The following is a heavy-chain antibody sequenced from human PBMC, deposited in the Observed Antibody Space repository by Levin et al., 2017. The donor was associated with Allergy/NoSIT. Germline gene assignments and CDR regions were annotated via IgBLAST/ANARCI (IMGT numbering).Heavy chain of an antibody. V-gene: IGHV1-24*01. D-gene: IGHD4-17*01. Sequence: ASVKVSCKVSGYTLTELSMHWVRQAPGKGLEWMGGFDPEDGETIYAQKFQGRVTMTEDTSTDTAYMELSSLRSEDTAVYYGATVPSVITVTSGAFDIWGQGTMVTVSS. J-gene: IGHJ3*02. CDR3: ATVPSVITVTSGAFDI. CDR1: GYTLTELS. CDR2: FDPEDGET.